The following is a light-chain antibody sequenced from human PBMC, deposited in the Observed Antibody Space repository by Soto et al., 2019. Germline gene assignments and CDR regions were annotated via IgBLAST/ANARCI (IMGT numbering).Light chain of an antibody. J-gene: IGLJ3*02. CDR1: SSDVGGHKW. CDR2: EVS. Sequence: QSALTQPASVSGSPGQSITISCTGTSSDVGGHKWVSWYQQHPGKAPKLMTYEVSNRPSGVSDRFSGSKSGNTASLTISGLQAEDEADYYCTSYTSRDTWVFGGGTKLTVL. CDR3: TSYTSRDTWV. V-gene: IGLV2-14*01.